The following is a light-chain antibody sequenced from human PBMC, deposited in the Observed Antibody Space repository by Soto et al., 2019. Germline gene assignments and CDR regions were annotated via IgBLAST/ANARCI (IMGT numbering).Light chain of an antibody. Sequence: LTPVTLTLSPVARPTLSCRASQSGSNNYLAWYQQKPGQAPRLLIYGASNRATGIPDRFSGSGSGTDFTLTISRLEADDFAVYYCQHSSSSSNAFGQGTRLE. CDR1: QSGSNNY. V-gene: IGKV3-20*01. J-gene: IGKJ5*01. CDR2: GAS. CDR3: QHSSSSSNA.